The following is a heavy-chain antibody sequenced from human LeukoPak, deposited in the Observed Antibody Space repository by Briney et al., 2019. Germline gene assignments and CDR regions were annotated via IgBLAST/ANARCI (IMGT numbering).Heavy chain of an antibody. CDR1: GYTFTGYY. D-gene: IGHD3-3*01. J-gene: IGHJ4*02. CDR3: ARADDFWSGYGYFDY. Sequence: ASVKVSCKASGYTFTGYYMHWVRQAPGQGLEWMGWISAYNGNTNYAQKLQGRVTMTTDTSTSTAYMELRSLRSDDTAVYYCARADDFWSGYGYFDYWGQGTLVTVSS. V-gene: IGHV1-18*04. CDR2: ISAYNGNT.